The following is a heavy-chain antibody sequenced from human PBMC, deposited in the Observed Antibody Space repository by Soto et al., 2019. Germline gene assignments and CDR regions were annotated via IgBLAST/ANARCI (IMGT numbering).Heavy chain of an antibody. CDR2: ISDSGVST. D-gene: IGHD6-13*01. J-gene: IGHJ4*02. V-gene: IGHV3-23*01. CDR3: AQRQLYY. Sequence: EVQLFESGGGLIQPGGSLRLSCAASGFTFSTYTMSWVRQAPGKGLEWVSAISDSGVSTYYADSVKGRFTISRDNSENTLYLQMNSLRAEDTAVYYCAQRQLYYWGQGTLVTVSS. CDR1: GFTFSTYT.